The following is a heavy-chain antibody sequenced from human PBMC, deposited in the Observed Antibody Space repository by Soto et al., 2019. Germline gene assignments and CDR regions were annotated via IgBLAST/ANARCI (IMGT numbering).Heavy chain of an antibody. Sequence: QVQLQESGPGLVKPSGTLSLTCGVSGGSISSSNWWSWVRHPPGKGLEWIGEIYHSGGTNYNPSLKSRVTISVDKSKNQYSLKLTSVTAADTAVYYCARDQGYSSGPFDFWGQGTLVTVSS. J-gene: IGHJ4*02. CDR1: GGSISSSNW. D-gene: IGHD6-19*01. V-gene: IGHV4-4*02. CDR2: IYHSGGT. CDR3: ARDQGYSSGPFDF.